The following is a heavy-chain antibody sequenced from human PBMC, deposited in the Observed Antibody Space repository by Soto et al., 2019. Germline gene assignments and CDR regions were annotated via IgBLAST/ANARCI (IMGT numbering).Heavy chain of an antibody. CDR2: ISSSSSTI. CDR3: ARDEGNNAFDI. D-gene: IGHD1-1*01. V-gene: IGHV3-48*04. J-gene: IGHJ3*02. Sequence: GGSLRLSCAASGFTFSSYSMNWVRQDPGKGLEWVSYISSSSSTIYYADSVKGRFTISRDNAKNSLYLQMNSLRAEDTTVSYWARDEGNNAFDIWGQGTMVTVSS. CDR1: GFTFSSYS.